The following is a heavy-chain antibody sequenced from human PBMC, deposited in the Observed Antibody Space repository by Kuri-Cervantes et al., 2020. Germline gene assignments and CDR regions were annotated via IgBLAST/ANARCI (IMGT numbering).Heavy chain of an antibody. D-gene: IGHD3-16*01. CDR2: IYYSGST. CDR3: ARDGLMTTTAQGVDY. J-gene: IGHJ4*02. V-gene: IGHV4-39*07. CDR1: GGSISSSSYY. Sequence: SETLSLTCTVSGGSISSSSYYWGWIRQPPGKGLEWIGNIYYSGSTYYNPSLKSRVTISVDTSKNQFSLKLSSVTAADTAVYYCARDGLMTTTAQGVDYWGQGTLVTVSS.